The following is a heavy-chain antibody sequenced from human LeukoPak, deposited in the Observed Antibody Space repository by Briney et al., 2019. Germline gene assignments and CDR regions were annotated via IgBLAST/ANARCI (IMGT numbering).Heavy chain of an antibody. CDR2: INHSGST. D-gene: IGHD3-10*01. CDR3: ARLYGSGTYPYYYYYYYMDV. Sequence: SETLSLTCAVYGGSFSSYYWTWIRQPPGKGLEWIGEINHSGSTNYNPSLESRVTISVDTSKKQFSLKLSSVTAADTAVYYCARLYGSGTYPYYYYYYYMDVWGKGTEVTISS. J-gene: IGHJ6*03. CDR1: GGSFSSYY. V-gene: IGHV4-34*01.